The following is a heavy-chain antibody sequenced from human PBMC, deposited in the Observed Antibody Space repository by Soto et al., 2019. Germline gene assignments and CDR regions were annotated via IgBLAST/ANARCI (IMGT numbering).Heavy chain of an antibody. CDR1: GYSFTSYW. V-gene: IGHV5-51*01. J-gene: IGHJ4*02. Sequence: GESLKISCKGSGYSFTSYWIGWVRQMPGKGLEWMGIIYPGDSDTRYSPSFQGQVTISADKSISTAYLQWSSLKASDTAMYYCARHGVAAAAADLIDYWGQGTLVTVSS. CDR2: IYPGDSDT. CDR3: ARHGVAAAAADLIDY. D-gene: IGHD6-13*01.